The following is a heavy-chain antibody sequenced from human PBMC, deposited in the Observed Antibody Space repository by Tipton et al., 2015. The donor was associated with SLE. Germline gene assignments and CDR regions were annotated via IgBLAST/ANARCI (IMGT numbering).Heavy chain of an antibody. V-gene: IGHV4-4*07. CDR2: IYTSGST. Sequence: TLSLTCTVSGGSISSYYWSWIRQPAGKGLEWIGRIYTSGSTNYNPSLKSRVTMSVDTSKNQFSLKLSSVTAADTAVYYCARLEVQEMGYYYYYMDVWGKGTTVTVSS. D-gene: IGHD5-24*01. CDR1: GGSISSYY. J-gene: IGHJ6*03. CDR3: ARLEVQEMGYYYYYMDV.